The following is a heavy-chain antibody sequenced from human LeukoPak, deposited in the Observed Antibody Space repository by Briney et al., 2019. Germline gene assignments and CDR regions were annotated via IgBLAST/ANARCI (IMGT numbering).Heavy chain of an antibody. CDR2: FYSGGST. CDR1: GFSVSNNY. J-gene: IGHJ4*02. D-gene: IGHD6-13*01. CDR3: TTEGVSWYREFDY. V-gene: IGHV3-66*01. Sequence: GGSLRLSCAASGFSVSNNYMNWFRQAPGKGLEWVSVFYSGGSTYYADSVKGRFTISRDDSKNTLYLQMNSLKTEDTAVYYCTTEGVSWYREFDYWGQGTLVTVSS.